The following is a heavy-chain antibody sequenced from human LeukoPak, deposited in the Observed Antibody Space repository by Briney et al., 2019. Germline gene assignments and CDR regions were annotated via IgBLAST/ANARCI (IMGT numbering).Heavy chain of an antibody. CDR1: GYTFTGYY. D-gene: IGHD3-22*01. J-gene: IGHJ4*02. CDR2: INPNSGGT. CDR3: ASTGSNYYDSSGYYYTPRYLPPDY. V-gene: IGHV1-2*02. Sequence: ALVKVSCKASGYTFTGYYMHWVRQAPGQGLEWMGWINPNSGGTNYAQKFQGRVTMTRDTSISTAYMELSRLRSDDTAVYYCASTGSNYYDSSGYYYTPRYLPPDYWGQGTLVTVSS.